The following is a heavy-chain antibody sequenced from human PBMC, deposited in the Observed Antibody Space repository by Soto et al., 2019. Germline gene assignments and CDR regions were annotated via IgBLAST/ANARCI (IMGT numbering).Heavy chain of an antibody. CDR1: GGSISSDDYY. CDR2: IHSSGSI. D-gene: IGHD3-22*01. Sequence: PSETLSLTCTVSGGSISSDDYYWSWIRQAPGRGLEWIGYIHSSGSIYYNPSLKSRATMSIDTAGNQFSLKVSSVTVADTAVYYCARDLDGLHDDTSGPFPRPGWGQGTLGTV. CDR3: ARDLDGLHDDTSGPFPRPG. J-gene: IGHJ1*01. V-gene: IGHV4-30-4*01.